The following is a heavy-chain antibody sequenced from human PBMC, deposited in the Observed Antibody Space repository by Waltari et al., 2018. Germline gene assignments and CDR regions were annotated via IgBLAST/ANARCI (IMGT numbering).Heavy chain of an antibody. CDR1: GFTFSNFW. V-gene: IGHV3-7*01. J-gene: IGHJ4*02. Sequence: EVQLVESGGALVQPGGSLRLSCAASGFTFSNFWMTWVRQAPGGGREGGANRKQEVGEKYYADSGKGRFTISRDNTRNSVFLQRNSLRAEDTAVFYCARRHCSSTACFVTSFDYWGQGTLVTVSS. CDR3: ARRHCSSTACFVTSFDY. D-gene: IGHD2-2*01. CDR2: RKQEVGEK.